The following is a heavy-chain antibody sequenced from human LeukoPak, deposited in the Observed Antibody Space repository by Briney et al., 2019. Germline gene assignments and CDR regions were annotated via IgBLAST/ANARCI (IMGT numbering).Heavy chain of an antibody. CDR3: ARVLGSSWYSYFQH. Sequence: GGSLRLSCAASGFTFSDYYMSWIRQAPGKGLEWDSYISSSGSTIYYADSVKGRFTISRDNAKNSLYLQMNSLRAEDTAVYYCARVLGSSWYSYFQHWGQGTLVTVSS. V-gene: IGHV3-11*01. J-gene: IGHJ1*01. CDR1: GFTFSDYY. D-gene: IGHD6-13*01. CDR2: ISSSGSTI.